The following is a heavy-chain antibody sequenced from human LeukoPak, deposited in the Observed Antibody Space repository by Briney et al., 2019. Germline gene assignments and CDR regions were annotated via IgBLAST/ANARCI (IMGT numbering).Heavy chain of an antibody. D-gene: IGHD1-26*01. V-gene: IGHV1-69*13. CDR1: GGTFSSYA. Sequence: ASVKVSCKASGGTFSSYAISWVRQAPGQGLEWMGGIIPIFGTANYAQKFQGRVTITADESTSTAYMELSSLRSEDTAVYYCASAGIRGLRRSLDYWGQGTLVTVSS. CDR3: ASAGIRGLRRSLDY. CDR2: IIPIFGTA. J-gene: IGHJ4*02.